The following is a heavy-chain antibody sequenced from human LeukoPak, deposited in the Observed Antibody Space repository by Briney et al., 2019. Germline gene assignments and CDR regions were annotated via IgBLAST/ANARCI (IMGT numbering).Heavy chain of an antibody. V-gene: IGHV3-30-3*01. CDR2: ISYDGSNK. D-gene: IGHD3-22*01. Sequence: GGSLRLSCAASGFTFSSYAMHWVRQAPGKGLEWVAVISYDGSNKYYADSVKGRFTISRDNSKNTLYLQMNSLRAEDTAVYYCARDGVYYYDSSGFQDAFDIWGQGTMVTVSS. CDR1: GFTFSSYA. CDR3: ARDGVYYYDSSGFQDAFDI. J-gene: IGHJ3*02.